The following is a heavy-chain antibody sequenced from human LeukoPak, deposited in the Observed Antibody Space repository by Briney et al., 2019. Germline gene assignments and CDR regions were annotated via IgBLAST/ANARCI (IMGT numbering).Heavy chain of an antibody. Sequence: GGSLRLSCAASGFTFDDYGMSWVRQAPGKGLEWVSGINWNGGSTGYADSVKGRFTISRDNAKNSLYLQMNGLRAEDTALYYCAREVTMIVVVITTGAFDIWGQGTMVTVSS. V-gene: IGHV3-20*04. J-gene: IGHJ3*02. D-gene: IGHD3-22*01. CDR1: GFTFDDYG. CDR3: AREVTMIVVVITTGAFDI. CDR2: INWNGGST.